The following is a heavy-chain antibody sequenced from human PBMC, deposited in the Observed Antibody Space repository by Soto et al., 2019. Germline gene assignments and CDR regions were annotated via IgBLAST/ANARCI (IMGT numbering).Heavy chain of an antibody. CDR2: IYHSGST. CDR3: ARGQYSSGWYSSFDY. J-gene: IGHJ4*02. D-gene: IGHD6-19*01. Sequence: PSETLSLTCAVSSGSISSSNWWSWVRQPPGKGLEWIGEIYHSGSTNYNPSLKSRVTISVDKSKNQFSLKLSSVTAADTAVYYCARGQYSSGWYSSFDYWGQGTLVTVSS. V-gene: IGHV4-4*02. CDR1: SGSISSSNW.